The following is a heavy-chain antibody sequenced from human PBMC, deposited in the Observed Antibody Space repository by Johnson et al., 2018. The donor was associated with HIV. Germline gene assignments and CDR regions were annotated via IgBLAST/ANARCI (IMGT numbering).Heavy chain of an antibody. D-gene: IGHD1-26*01. V-gene: IGHV3-23*04. CDR1: GFKYAA. Sequence: VQLVESGGGLVQPGGSLRVSCAASGFKYAASGLAFSNYAVKWVSHTPGGDGGTSFADSVSGRYIISRDNSKNTLHLQMNSLSAEDTAVYYCARRGVGATTDAFDLWGQGTMVAVSS. CDR2: TPGGDGGT. CDR3: ARRGVGATTDAFDL. J-gene: IGHJ3*01.